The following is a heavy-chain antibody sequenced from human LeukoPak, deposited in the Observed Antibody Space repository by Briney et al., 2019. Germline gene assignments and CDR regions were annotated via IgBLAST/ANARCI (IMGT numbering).Heavy chain of an antibody. J-gene: IGHJ4*02. V-gene: IGHV3-30*02. CDR1: GFTFSSYG. CDR3: AKSHVVVVPAAPFDY. Sequence: GGSLRLSCAAPGFTFSSYGMHWVRQAPGKGLEWVAFIRYDGSNKYYADSVKGRFTISRDNSKNTLYLQMNSLRAEDTAVYYCAKSHVVVVPAAPFDYWGQGTLVTVSS. D-gene: IGHD2-2*01. CDR2: IRYDGSNK.